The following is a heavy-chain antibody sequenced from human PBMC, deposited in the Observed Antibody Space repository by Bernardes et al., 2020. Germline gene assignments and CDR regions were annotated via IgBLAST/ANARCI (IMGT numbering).Heavy chain of an antibody. CDR2: ISYDGSNK. V-gene: IGHV3-30*18. CDR3: AKDQGLAAAGDFDY. CDR1: GFTFSSYG. D-gene: IGHD6-13*01. J-gene: IGHJ4*02. Sequence: VGSLRLSCAASGFTFSSYGMHWVRQAPGKGLEWVAVISYDGSNKYYADSVKGRFTISRDNSKNTLYLQMNSLRAEDTAVYYCAKDQGLAAAGDFDYWGQGTLVTVSS.